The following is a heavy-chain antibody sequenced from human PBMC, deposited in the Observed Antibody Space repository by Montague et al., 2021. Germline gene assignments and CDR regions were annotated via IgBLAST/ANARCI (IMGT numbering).Heavy chain of an antibody. CDR3: ARERDRYYYMDI. CDR1: RSLINSDYY. CDR2: VSHGGRT. Sequence: SETLSLTCTASRSLINSDYYWGWIRQPPGKGLEWMGSVSHGGRTYYSPSLKSRVTISVDTSNNHFSLKLSSVTAADTAMYYCARERDRYYYMDIWGKGTTITVSS. J-gene: IGHJ6*03. V-gene: IGHV4-38-2*02.